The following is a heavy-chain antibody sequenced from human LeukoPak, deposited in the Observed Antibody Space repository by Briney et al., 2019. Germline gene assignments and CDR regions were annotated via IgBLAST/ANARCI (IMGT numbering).Heavy chain of an antibody. CDR1: GHTFTSYA. J-gene: IGHJ6*03. V-gene: IGHV1-2*02. CDR2: INPNSGGT. Sequence: ASVKVSCKASGHTFTSYAMNWVRQAPGQGLEWMGWINPNSGGTNYAQKFQGRVTMTRDTSISTAYMELSRLRSDDTAVYYCARVVEGLMDVWGKGTTVTVSS. D-gene: IGHD3-10*01. CDR3: ARVVEGLMDV.